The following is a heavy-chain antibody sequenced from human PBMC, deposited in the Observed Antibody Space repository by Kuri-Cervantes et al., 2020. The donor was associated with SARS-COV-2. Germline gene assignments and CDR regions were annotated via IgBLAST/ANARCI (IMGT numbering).Heavy chain of an antibody. J-gene: IGHJ4*02. CDR1: GYSFTTYW. D-gene: IGHD1-14*01. CDR2: IYPGDSGT. Sequence: GESLKISCKGSGYSFTTYWIAWVRQTPGKGLEWVGIIYPGDSGTRYSPSFEAQVSISADNSVNTAYLQWISLKASDTAIYYCVRAVTGISNPYYFDYWGQGTLVTVSS. V-gene: IGHV5-51*01. CDR3: VRAVTGISNPYYFDY.